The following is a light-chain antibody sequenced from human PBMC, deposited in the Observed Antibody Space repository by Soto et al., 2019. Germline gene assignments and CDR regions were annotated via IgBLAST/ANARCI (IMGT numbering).Light chain of an antibody. CDR1: SSDVGSYNL. CDR3: CSYAGSSTV. V-gene: IGLV2-23*02. J-gene: IGLJ2*01. Sequence: QSALTQPASVSGSPGQSITISCTGTSSDVGSYNLVSWYQQHPGKAPKLMIYEVSKRPSGVSNRFSGSKSGNTASLTISGLQAEDEAAYYCCSYAGSSTVFGGGTKVTVL. CDR2: EVS.